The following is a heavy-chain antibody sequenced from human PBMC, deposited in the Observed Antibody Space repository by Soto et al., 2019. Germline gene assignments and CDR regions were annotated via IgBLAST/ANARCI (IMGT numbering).Heavy chain of an antibody. CDR1: GGSVSSGSYY. J-gene: IGHJ4*02. D-gene: IGHD4-17*01. CDR2: IYYSGST. CDR3: AREDYGDYEEDY. V-gene: IGHV4-61*01. Sequence: SETLSLTCTVSGGSVSSGSYYWSWIRQPPGKGLEWIGYIYYSGSTNYNPSLKSRVTISVDTSKNQFSLKLSSVTAADTAVYYCAREDYGDYEEDYWGQGTLVTVSS.